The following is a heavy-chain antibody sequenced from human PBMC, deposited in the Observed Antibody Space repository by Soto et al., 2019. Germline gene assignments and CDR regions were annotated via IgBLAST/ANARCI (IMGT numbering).Heavy chain of an antibody. J-gene: IGHJ4*02. V-gene: IGHV2-5*01. Sequence: QITLKESGPTLVKPTQTLTLTCTFSGFSLSTSGVGVGWIRQPPGKALEWLALIYWNDDKSFIPSLKSRLTTTKDTSKNQVVLTMTNMDPVDTATYYCAHSVYNWNYVDYWGQGTLVTVSS. CDR2: IYWNDDK. D-gene: IGHD1-20*01. CDR1: GFSLSTSGVG. CDR3: AHSVYNWNYVDY.